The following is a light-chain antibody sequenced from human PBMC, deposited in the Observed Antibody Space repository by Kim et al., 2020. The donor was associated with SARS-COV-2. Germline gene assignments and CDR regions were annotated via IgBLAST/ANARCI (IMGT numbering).Light chain of an antibody. CDR2: QDS. Sequence: GSPGQPASITCSGDKLGDKYACWYQQKPGQSPVLVIYQDSKRPSGIPERFSGSNSGNTATLTISGTQAMDEADYYCQAWDSSTEVFGTGTKVTVL. CDR1: KLGDKY. J-gene: IGLJ1*01. V-gene: IGLV3-1*01. CDR3: QAWDSSTEV.